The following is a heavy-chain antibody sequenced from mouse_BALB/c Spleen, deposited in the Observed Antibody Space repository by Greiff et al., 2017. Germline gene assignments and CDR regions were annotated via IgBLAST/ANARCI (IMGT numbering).Heavy chain of an antibody. CDR1: GFSLTSYG. D-gene: IGHD1-1*01. CDR3: ARGGATNAMDY. J-gene: IGHJ4*01. Sequence: VKLMESGPGLVAPSQTLSISCTVSGFSLTSYGVHWVRQRPGKGLEWLGAIGAGGSTNYNSALMSRLSISKDNSKSQVFLKMNSLQTDDTAMYYCARGGATNAMDYWGQGTSVTVSS. V-gene: IGHV2-9*02. CDR2: IGAGGST.